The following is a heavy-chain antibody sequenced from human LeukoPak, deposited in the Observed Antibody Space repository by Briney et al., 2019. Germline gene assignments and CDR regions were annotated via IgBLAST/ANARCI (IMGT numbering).Heavy chain of an antibody. CDR2: IGAYNGNT. Sequence: ASVKVSCKASGYTFTSYGISWVRQAPGQGLEWMGWIGAYNGNTNYAQKLQGRVTMTTDTSTSTAYMELRSLRSDDTAVYYCARGGYSYGYPEANDYWGQGTLVTVSS. CDR3: ARGGYSYGYPEANDY. D-gene: IGHD5-18*01. V-gene: IGHV1-18*01. CDR1: GYTFTSYG. J-gene: IGHJ4*02.